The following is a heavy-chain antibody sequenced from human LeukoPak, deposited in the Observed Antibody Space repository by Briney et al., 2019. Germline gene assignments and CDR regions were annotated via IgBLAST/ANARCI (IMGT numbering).Heavy chain of an antibody. CDR3: ARDPNADYNWYFDL. CDR2: ISTGGRAV. Sequence: PGGSLRPSCAASGFTFSNAWMSWVRQAPGKGPEWVSSISTGGRAVYYADSVKGRFTISRDNAKNSLYLQMDSLRAEDTAVYYCARDPNADYNWYFDLWGRGTLVTVSS. J-gene: IGHJ2*01. V-gene: IGHV3-21*06. CDR1: GFTFSNAW. D-gene: IGHD4/OR15-4a*01.